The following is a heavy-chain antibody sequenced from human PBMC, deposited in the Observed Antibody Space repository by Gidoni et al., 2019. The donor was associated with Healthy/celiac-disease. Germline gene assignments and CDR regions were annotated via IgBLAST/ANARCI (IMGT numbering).Heavy chain of an antibody. V-gene: IGHV3-9*01. D-gene: IGHD2-8*01. J-gene: IGHJ6*02. CDR3: AKDMEAVFPLGMDV. Sequence: EVQLVESGGGLVQPGRSLRLSCAASGFTFDDYAMHWVRQAPGKGLEWVSGISWNSGSIGYADSVKGRFTISRDNAKNSLYLQMNSLRAEDTALYYCAKDMEAVFPLGMDVWGQGTTVTVSS. CDR1: GFTFDDYA. CDR2: ISWNSGSI.